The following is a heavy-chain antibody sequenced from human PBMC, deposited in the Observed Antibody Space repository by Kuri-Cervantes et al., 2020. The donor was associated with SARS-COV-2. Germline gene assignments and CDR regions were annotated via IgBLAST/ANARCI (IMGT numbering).Heavy chain of an antibody. D-gene: IGHD2-2*01. V-gene: IGHV1-46*01. J-gene: IGHJ3*02. Sequence: ASVKVSCKASGYTFTSYYMHWVRQAPGQGLEWMGIINPSGGSTSYAQKFQGRVTMTMDTSTSTVYMELSRLRSEDTAVYYCAREDIVVVPAYYDDAFDIWGQGTMVTVSS. CDR2: INPSGGST. CDR3: AREDIVVVPAYYDDAFDI. CDR1: GYTFTSYY.